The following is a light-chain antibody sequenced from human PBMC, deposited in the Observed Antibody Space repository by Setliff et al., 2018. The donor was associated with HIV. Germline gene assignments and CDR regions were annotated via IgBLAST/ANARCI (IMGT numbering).Light chain of an antibody. CDR1: SSDVGGYNY. CDR3: CSFADSYTSLYV. V-gene: IGLV2-11*01. Sequence: QSALTQPRSVSGSPGQSVTISCTGTSSDVGGYNYVSWYQEHPGKAPKLMIFDVSKRPSGVPDRFSGSKSGNTASLTISGLQAEDEADYYCCSFADSYTSLYVFGTGTRSPS. J-gene: IGLJ1*01. CDR2: DVS.